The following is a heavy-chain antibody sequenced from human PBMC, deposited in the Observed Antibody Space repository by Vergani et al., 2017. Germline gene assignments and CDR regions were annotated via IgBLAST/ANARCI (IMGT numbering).Heavy chain of an antibody. CDR3: ARDLRLLYNRFDP. CDR2: TWYDGNNK. V-gene: IGHV3-33*01. CDR1: GCTFNQYG. J-gene: IGHJ5*02. Sequence: QVQLVESGGGVVQPGRSLRLSCAASGCTFNQYGMHWVRQAPGKGLEWLAVTWYDGNNKQYADSVKGRFTISRDNSKSTMYLQMNSLRDEDTGVYYCARDLRLLYNRFDPWGQGTLVTVSS. D-gene: IGHD1-14*01.